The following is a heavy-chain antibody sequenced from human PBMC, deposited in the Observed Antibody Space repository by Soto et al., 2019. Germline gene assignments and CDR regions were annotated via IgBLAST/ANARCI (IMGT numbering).Heavy chain of an antibody. J-gene: IGHJ6*02. CDR2: ISAYNGNT. CDR1: GYTFTSYG. CDR3: ARDWGGIVVVVAADGMDV. D-gene: IGHD2-15*01. Sequence: QVQLVQSGAEVKKPGASVKVSCKASGYTFTSYGISWVRQAPRQGLDWMGWISAYNGNTNYAQKLQGRVTMTTDTSTSTAYMELRSLRSDDTAVYYCARDWGGIVVVVAADGMDVWGQGTTVTVSS. V-gene: IGHV1-18*04.